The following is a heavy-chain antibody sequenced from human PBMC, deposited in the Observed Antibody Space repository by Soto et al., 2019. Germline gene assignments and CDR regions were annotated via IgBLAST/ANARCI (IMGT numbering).Heavy chain of an antibody. CDR3: ARVGRSSYPDVFEV. D-gene: IGHD6-6*01. CDR2: ISSSGSTI. Sequence: EVQLVESGGGLVQPGGSLRLSCAASGFTFSSYEMNWVRQAPGKGLEWVSYISSSGSTIYYADSVTGRFTISRDKANYSLFLQMNSLRAEDTAVYYCARVGRSSYPDVFEVGAEGTMVTVPS. J-gene: IGHJ3*01. CDR1: GFTFSSYE. V-gene: IGHV3-48*03.